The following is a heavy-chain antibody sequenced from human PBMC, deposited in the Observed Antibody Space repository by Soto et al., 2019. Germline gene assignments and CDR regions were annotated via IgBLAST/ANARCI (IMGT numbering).Heavy chain of an antibody. CDR1: GGSISSSSYY. CDR3: ARSLSHTIFGVVTPYYYYGMDV. Sequence: SETLSLTCTVSGGSISSSSYYWGWIRHPPGKGLEWIGSIYYSGSTYYNPSLKSRVTISVDTSKNQFSLKLSSVTAADTAVYYCARSLSHTIFGVVTPYYYYGMDVWGQGTTVTVSS. CDR2: IYYSGST. J-gene: IGHJ6*02. D-gene: IGHD3-3*01. V-gene: IGHV4-39*01.